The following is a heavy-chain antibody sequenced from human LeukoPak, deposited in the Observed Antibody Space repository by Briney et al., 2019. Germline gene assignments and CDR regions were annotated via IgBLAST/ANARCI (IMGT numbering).Heavy chain of an antibody. V-gene: IGHV3-21*01. D-gene: IGHD2-8*02. CDR2: ISTGGDNT. Sequence: GGSLRLSCAASGFTFSRYAMNWVRQAPEKELEWVSYISTGGDNTFYADSLKGRFTVSRDNAKNSLFLQMDSLRAEDTAVYYCARSFCTSVSCPKGHYYYVMDVWGQGTTVTVSS. CDR3: ARSFCTSVSCPKGHYYYVMDV. CDR1: GFTFSRYA. J-gene: IGHJ6*02.